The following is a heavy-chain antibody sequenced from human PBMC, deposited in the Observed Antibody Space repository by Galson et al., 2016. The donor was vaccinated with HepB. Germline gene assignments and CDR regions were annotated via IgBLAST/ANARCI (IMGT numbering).Heavy chain of an antibody. D-gene: IGHD3-10*01. CDR1: GSIITNNW. CDR2: IYNSGQT. Sequence: SETLSLTCALSGSIITNNWWSWVRQPPGKGLEWIGEIYNSGQTHYNPALKSRVTMSVDKSRNHFTLNLTSVNAADTAIYYCAREFSGRLVRWGQGTLVTVSS. CDR3: AREFSGRLVR. J-gene: IGHJ4*02. V-gene: IGHV4-4*02.